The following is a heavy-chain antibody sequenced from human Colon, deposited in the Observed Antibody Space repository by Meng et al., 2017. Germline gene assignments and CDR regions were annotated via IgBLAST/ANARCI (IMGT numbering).Heavy chain of an antibody. CDR1: GFTFDDYG. V-gene: IGHV3-21*01. D-gene: IGHD5-12*01. J-gene: IGHJ2*01. Sequence: GESLKISCAASGFTFDDYGMSWVRQTPGKGLEWVSLISSSLSHIYYADSVKGRFTISRDNAKNSVYLQMNSLRAEDTAVYYCARDHVVATTVGDWYFDLWGRGTLVTVSS. CDR3: ARDHVVATTVGDWYFDL. CDR2: ISSSLSHI.